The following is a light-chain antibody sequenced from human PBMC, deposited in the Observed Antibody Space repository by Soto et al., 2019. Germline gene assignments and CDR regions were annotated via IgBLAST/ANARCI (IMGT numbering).Light chain of an antibody. CDR1: QSVSNY. V-gene: IGKV3-11*01. CDR2: DAS. CDR3: QQRSDWQT. J-gene: IGKJ5*01. Sequence: EIVLTQAPATLSLSPGERATLSCRASQSVSNYLAWYQQKPGQAPSLLIYDASNRATGIPARFSGSGSGTEFTLTISSLEPEDFAVYDCQQRSDWQTFGQGTRLEIK.